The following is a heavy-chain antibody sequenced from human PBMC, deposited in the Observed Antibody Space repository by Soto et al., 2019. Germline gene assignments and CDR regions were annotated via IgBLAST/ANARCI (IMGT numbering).Heavy chain of an antibody. J-gene: IGHJ5*02. Sequence: QVQLVQSGAEVKKPGASVKVSCKASGYTFTSYGISWVRQAPGQGLEWMGWISAYNGNTNYAQKLQGRVTMTTDTSTSTAYMELRSLRSYDTAVYYCARASLITIFGVVILNWFDPWGQGTLVTVSS. CDR2: ISAYNGNT. CDR1: GYTFTSYG. D-gene: IGHD3-3*01. CDR3: ARASLITIFGVVILNWFDP. V-gene: IGHV1-18*01.